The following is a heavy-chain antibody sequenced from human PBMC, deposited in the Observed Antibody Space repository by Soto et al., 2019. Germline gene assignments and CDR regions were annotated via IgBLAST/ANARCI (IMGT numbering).Heavy chain of an antibody. D-gene: IGHD1-26*01. V-gene: IGHV4-61*01. Sequence: QVQLQESGPGLVKPSETLSLTCTVSGAPVSSETHFWTWIRQPPGKVLEWIGYMYYSGITNSNPALKSCVTLSVGRPRNQFSQTPNSVTAADTAVSYCTREDMSGTYSFDSWGPGTQVTVSS. CDR2: MYYSGIT. CDR3: TREDMSGTYSFDS. J-gene: IGHJ4*02. CDR1: GAPVSSETHF.